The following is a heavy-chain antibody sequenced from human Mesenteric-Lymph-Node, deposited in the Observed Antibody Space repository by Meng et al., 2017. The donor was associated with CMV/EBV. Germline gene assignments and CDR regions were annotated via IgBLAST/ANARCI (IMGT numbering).Heavy chain of an antibody. CDR3: ARVYTPGSYRPWDY. V-gene: IGHV4-34*01. CDR2: INHSGST. D-gene: IGHD3-16*02. J-gene: IGHJ4*02. Sequence: SETLSLTCAVYGESFSGHYLSWIRQPPGKGLEWIGEINHSGSTNYNPSLKSRVTISVDTSKNQFSLNLSSVTAADTAVYYCARVYTPGSYRPWDYWGQGTLVTVSS. CDR1: GESFSGHY.